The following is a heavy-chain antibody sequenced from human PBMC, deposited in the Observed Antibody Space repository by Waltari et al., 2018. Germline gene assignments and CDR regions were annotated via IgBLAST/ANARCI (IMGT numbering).Heavy chain of an antibody. D-gene: IGHD3-22*01. CDR3: AKVRVDRYYDSDGYGYGMDV. J-gene: IGHJ6*02. CDR2: ISWNGGSL. Sequence: EVQLVEFGGDLVQPGRSLRLSCAASGFNFDDYAMHWVRQGPGQGREWVAGISWNGGSLGYADSVKGRFTISRDNAKNSLFLQMNSLRVEDTASYYCAKVRVDRYYDSDGYGYGMDVWGQGTTVTVSS. V-gene: IGHV3-9*01. CDR1: GFNFDDYA.